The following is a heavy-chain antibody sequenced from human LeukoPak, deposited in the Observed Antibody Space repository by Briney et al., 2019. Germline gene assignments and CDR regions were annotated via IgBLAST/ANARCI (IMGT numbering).Heavy chain of an antibody. CDR2: IYYSGST. J-gene: IGHJ4*02. D-gene: IGHD6-19*01. V-gene: IGHV4-39*01. CDR1: GGSISSSSYS. CDR3: ARRHSSGWFFDY. Sequence: SETLSLTCTVSGGSISSSSYSWGWIRQPPGKGLEWIGSIYYSGSTYYNPSLKSRVTISVDTSKNQFSLKLSSVTAADTAVYYCARRHSSGWFFDYWGQGTLVTVSS.